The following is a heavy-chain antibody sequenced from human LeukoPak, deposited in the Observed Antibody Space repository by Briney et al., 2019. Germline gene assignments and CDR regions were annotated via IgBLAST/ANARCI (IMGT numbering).Heavy chain of an antibody. CDR1: GYTFTGYY. D-gene: IGHD3-16*02. CDR3: ARVEYHRYYDYVWGSYRSKYYFDY. J-gene: IGHJ4*02. Sequence: ASVKVSCKASGYTFTGYYMHWVRQAPGQGLEWMGWINPNSGGTNYAQKFQGRVTMTRDTSISTAYMELSSLRSEDTAVYYCARVEYHRYYDYVWGSYRSKYYFDYWGQGTLVTVSS. V-gene: IGHV1-2*02. CDR2: INPNSGGT.